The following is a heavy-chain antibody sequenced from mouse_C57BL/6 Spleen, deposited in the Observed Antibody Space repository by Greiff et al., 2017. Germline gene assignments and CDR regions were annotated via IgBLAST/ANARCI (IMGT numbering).Heavy chain of an antibody. CDR1: GYAFTNYL. CDR3: ATSASSYWYFDV. Sequence: VQLQQSGAELVRPGTSVKVSCKASGYAFTNYLIEWVKQRPGQGLEWIGVINPGSGGTNYNEKFKGKATLTADKSSSTAYMQRSSLTAEDSAVYFCATSASSYWYFDVWGTGTTVTVSS. D-gene: IGHD1-1*01. V-gene: IGHV1-54*01. J-gene: IGHJ1*03. CDR2: INPGSGGT.